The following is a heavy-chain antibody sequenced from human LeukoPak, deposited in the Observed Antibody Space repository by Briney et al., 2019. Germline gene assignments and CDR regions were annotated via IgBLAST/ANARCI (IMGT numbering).Heavy chain of an antibody. CDR2: ISCSGST. D-gene: IGHD3-10*01. Sequence: SETLSLTCTVSGGSISSGGYYWAWIRHPQGRGLGWIAIISCSGSTYYNPSLKSRVTISVDTSKNQFSLKLSSVTAADTAVYYCARLYGSGNYPYYFDYWGQGTLVTVSS. CDR3: ARLYGSGNYPYYFDY. J-gene: IGHJ4*02. CDR1: GGSISSGGYY. V-gene: IGHV4-39*01.